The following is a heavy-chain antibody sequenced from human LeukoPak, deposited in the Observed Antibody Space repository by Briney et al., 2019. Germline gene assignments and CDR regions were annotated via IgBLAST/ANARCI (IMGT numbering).Heavy chain of an antibody. CDR2: IWYDGSNK. CDR3: ARDSDGDFDY. D-gene: IGHD4-17*01. CDR1: GFTFSSYG. V-gene: IGHV3-33*01. J-gene: IGHJ4*02. Sequence: GGSLRLSCAASGFTFSSYGMHCVRQAPGKGLEWVSVIWYDGSNKYYADSVKGRFTISRDNSKNTLYLHMNSLRAEDTAVYYCARDSDGDFDYWGQGTLVTVSS.